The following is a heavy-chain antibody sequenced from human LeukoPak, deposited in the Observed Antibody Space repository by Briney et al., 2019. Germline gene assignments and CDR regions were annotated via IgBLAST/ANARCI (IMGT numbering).Heavy chain of an antibody. CDR3: ARRDSGYDNRAFDI. Sequence: GGSLRLSCAASGFTFSSYWMHWVRQAPGKGLMWVSRINSDGSSTNYADSVKGRFTISRDNAKNTLYLQLNSLRAEDTAVYYCARRDSGYDNRAFDIWGQGTVVTVSS. CDR1: GFTFSSYW. CDR2: INSDGSST. J-gene: IGHJ3*02. D-gene: IGHD5-12*01. V-gene: IGHV3-74*01.